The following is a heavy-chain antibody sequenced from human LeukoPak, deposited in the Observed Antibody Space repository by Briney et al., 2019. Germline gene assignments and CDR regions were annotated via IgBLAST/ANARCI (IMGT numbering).Heavy chain of an antibody. V-gene: IGHV1-18*01. CDR2: ISAYNGNT. CDR1: GYTFISYG. J-gene: IGHJ3*02. Sequence: ASVKVSCKTSGYTFISYGINWVRQAPGQGLEWMGWISAYNGNTNYAQKFQGRVTMTTDTSTSTAYMELRSLRSDDTAVYYCARGAWEVRGVIRLDDAFDIWGQGTMVTVPS. D-gene: IGHD3-10*01. CDR3: ARGAWEVRGVIRLDDAFDI.